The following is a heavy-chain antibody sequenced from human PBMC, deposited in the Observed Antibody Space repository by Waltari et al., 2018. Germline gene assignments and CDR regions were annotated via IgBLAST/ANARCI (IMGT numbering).Heavy chain of an antibody. CDR2: FDPEDGET. Sequence: QVQLVQSGAEVKKPGASVKVSCKVSGYTLTELSMHWVRQAPGKGLEWMGGFDPEDGETIYAQKCQGRVTMTEDTSTDTAYMELSSLRSEDTAVYYCATDRGPPYYYDSSGSKYAFDIWGQGTMVTVSS. D-gene: IGHD3-22*01. CDR3: ATDRGPPYYYDSSGSKYAFDI. V-gene: IGHV1-24*01. J-gene: IGHJ3*02. CDR1: GYTLTELS.